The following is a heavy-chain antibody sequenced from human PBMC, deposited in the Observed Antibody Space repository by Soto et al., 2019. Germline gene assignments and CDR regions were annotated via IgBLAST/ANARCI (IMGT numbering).Heavy chain of an antibody. CDR3: TTGCSTSCGDAFDI. CDR1: GFTFSNAW. D-gene: IGHD2-2*01. J-gene: IGHJ3*02. CDR2: IKSKTDGGTT. V-gene: IGHV3-15*01. Sequence: GGSLRLSCAASGFTFSNAWMSWVRQAPGKGLEWVGRIKSKTDGGTTDYAAPVKGRFTISRDDSKNTLYLQMNSLKTEDTAVYYCTTGCSTSCGDAFDIWGQGTMVTVSS.